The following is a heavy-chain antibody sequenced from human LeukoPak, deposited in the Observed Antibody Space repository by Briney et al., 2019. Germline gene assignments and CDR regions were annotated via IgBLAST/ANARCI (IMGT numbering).Heavy chain of an antibody. D-gene: IGHD2-21*01. CDR1: GFTFSSYW. J-gene: IGHJ4*02. CDR3: ASDDCGGDCYGDY. CDR2: IKQDGSEK. Sequence: GGSLRLSCAASGFTFSSYWMSWVRQAPGKGLEWVANIKQDGSEKYYVDSVKGRFTISRDNAKNSLYLQMNSLRAEDTAVYYCASDDCGGDCYGDYWGQGTLVTVSS. V-gene: IGHV3-7*01.